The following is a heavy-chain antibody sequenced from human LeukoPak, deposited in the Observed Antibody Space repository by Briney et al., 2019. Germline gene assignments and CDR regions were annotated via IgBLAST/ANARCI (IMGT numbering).Heavy chain of an antibody. D-gene: IGHD3-3*01. CDR3: AKGFERSYDFWSGYYGDY. CDR1: GGSFSGYY. V-gene: IGHV4-34*01. CDR2: INHSGST. J-gene: IGHJ4*02. Sequence: SETLSLTXAVYGGSFSGYYWSWIRQPPGKGLEWIGEINHSGSTKYTPSLKSRVTISVDTSKNQFSLKLSSVTAADTAVYYCAKGFERSYDFWSGYYGDYWGQGTLVTVSS.